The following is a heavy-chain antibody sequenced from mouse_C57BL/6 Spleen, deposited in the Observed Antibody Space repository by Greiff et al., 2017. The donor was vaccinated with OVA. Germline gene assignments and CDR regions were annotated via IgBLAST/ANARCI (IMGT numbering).Heavy chain of an antibody. V-gene: IGHV1-64*01. CDR2: IHPNSGST. CDR1: GYTFTSYW. Sequence: QVQLQQPGAELVKPGASVKLSCKASGYTFTSYWMHWVKQRPGQGLEWIGMIHPNSGSTNYNEKFKSKATLTVDKSSSTAYMQLSNLTSEDSAVYYCARDGYYGSSYVGYFDVWGTGTTVTVSS. J-gene: IGHJ1*03. D-gene: IGHD1-1*01. CDR3: ARDGYYGSSYVGYFDV.